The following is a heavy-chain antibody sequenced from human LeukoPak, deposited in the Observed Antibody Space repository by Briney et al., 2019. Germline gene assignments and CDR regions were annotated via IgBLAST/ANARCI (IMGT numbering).Heavy chain of an antibody. CDR3: ARVGYCSSTSCYTEYYFDY. CDR1: GGSFSGYY. Sequence: SETLSLTCAFYGGSFSGYYWSWIRQPPGKGLKWIGYIYYSGSTYYNPSLKSRVTISVDTSKNQFSLKLSSVTAADTAVYYCARVGYCSSTSCYTEYYFDYWGQGTLVTLSS. CDR2: IYYSGST. D-gene: IGHD2-2*02. J-gene: IGHJ4*02. V-gene: IGHV4-30-4*08.